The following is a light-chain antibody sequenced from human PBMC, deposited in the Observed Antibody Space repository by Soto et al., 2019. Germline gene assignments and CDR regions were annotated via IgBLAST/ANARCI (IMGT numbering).Light chain of an antibody. CDR1: SSDVGGADY. CDR2: DVS. V-gene: IGLV2-14*01. Sequence: QSALTQPASVSGSPGQSITISCTGTSSDVGGADYVSWYQQHPGKAPKLMIYDVSNRPSGVSIRFSGSKSGNTASLTISGLQAEDEADYYCSSHTSDSTYVFGTGTKVTVL. J-gene: IGLJ1*01. CDR3: SSHTSDSTYV.